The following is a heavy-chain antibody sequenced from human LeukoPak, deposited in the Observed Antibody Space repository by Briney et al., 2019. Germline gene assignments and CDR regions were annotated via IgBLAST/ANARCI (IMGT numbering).Heavy chain of an antibody. CDR3: ARDYDSSGSDAFDI. CDR2: MNPNSSNT. D-gene: IGHD3-22*01. CDR1: GYTFTSYD. Sequence: GASVKVSCKASGYTFTSYDINWVRQATGQGLEWMGWMNPNSSNTGYAQKFQGRVTMTRNTSISTAYMELSSLRSEDTAVYYCARDYDSSGSDAFDIWGQGTMVTVSS. V-gene: IGHV1-8*01. J-gene: IGHJ3*02.